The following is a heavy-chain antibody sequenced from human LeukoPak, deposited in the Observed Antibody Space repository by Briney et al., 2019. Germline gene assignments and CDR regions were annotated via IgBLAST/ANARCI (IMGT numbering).Heavy chain of an antibody. V-gene: IGHV3-30*02. CDR3: AKDRSTGLGSHFGYYFDY. CDR1: GFTFSSYA. D-gene: IGHD3-10*01. Sequence: PGGSLRLSCVASGFTFSSYAMHWVRQAPGKGLEWVAFVWYDGGDKYYADSVKGRFTISRDNSKNTLSLQMSSLRAEDTAVYYCAKDRSTGLGSHFGYYFDYWGQGTLVTVSS. J-gene: IGHJ4*02. CDR2: VWYDGGDK.